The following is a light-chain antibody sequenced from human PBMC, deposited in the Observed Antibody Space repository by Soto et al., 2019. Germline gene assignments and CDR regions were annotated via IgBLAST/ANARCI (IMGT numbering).Light chain of an antibody. Sequence: EIVLTQSPGTLSLSPGESATLFCRASQTVSSSCLAWYQQKPGQAPRLLIYGVSSRATGIPYRFSGSGSGTDFTLTISRLQPEDFAVYYCQHYDNSAALTFGGGTNVEIK. V-gene: IGKV3-20*01. CDR3: QHYDNSAALT. CDR1: QTVSSSC. CDR2: GVS. J-gene: IGKJ4*01.